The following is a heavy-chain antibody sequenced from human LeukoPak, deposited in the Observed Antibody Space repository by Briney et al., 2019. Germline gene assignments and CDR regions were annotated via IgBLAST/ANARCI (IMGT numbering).Heavy chain of an antibody. Sequence: ASVKVSCKASGGTFSSYAISWVRQAPGQGLEWMGGIIPIFGTANYAQKFQGRVTITADESTSTAYVELSSLRSEDTAVYYCARYDFWSGYYFKASRGYYFDYWGQGTLVTVSS. V-gene: IGHV1-69*01. J-gene: IGHJ4*02. CDR3: ARYDFWSGYYFKASRGYYFDY. CDR2: IIPIFGTA. CDR1: GGTFSSYA. D-gene: IGHD3-3*01.